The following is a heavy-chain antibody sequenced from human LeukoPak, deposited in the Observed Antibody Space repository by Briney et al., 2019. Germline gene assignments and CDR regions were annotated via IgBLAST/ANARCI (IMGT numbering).Heavy chain of an antibody. CDR3: ARDGSGSYFANWFDP. Sequence: SETLSLTCTVSGGSISSGGYYWSWIRQPPGKGLEWIGRIYTSGSTNYNPSLKSRVTISVDTSKNQFSLKLSSVTAADTAVYYCARDGSGSYFANWFDPWGQGTLVTVSS. CDR2: IYTSGST. CDR1: GGSISSGGYY. J-gene: IGHJ5*02. V-gene: IGHV4-61*02. D-gene: IGHD1-26*01.